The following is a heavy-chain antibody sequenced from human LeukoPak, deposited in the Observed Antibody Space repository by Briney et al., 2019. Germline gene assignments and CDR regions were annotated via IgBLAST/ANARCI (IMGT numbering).Heavy chain of an antibody. J-gene: IGHJ4*02. V-gene: IGHV3-23*01. CDR3: AKDLSGWGVFDY. D-gene: IGHD6-19*01. Sequence: PGGSLRLSCAASGFTFSSYAMTWVRQAPGKGLEWVSGISGGGGTTYYAGSVKGRFTISRDNSKNTLYLQMNSLRAEDTAVYYCAKDLSGWGVFDYWGQGTLVTVSS. CDR2: ISGGGGTT. CDR1: GFTFSSYA.